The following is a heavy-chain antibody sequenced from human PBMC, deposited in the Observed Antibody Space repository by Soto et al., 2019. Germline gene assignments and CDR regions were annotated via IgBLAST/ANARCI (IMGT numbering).Heavy chain of an antibody. CDR1: GYSFTNYW. V-gene: IGHV5-10-1*01. Sequence: EVQLVQSGAEVKKPVESLRISCKGSGYSFTNYWISWERQMPGKGLEWMGRIDPSDSYTNYSPSFQGHVTISADKSISTAYLQWSSLKASDTAMYYCARDDSSSWSTNWFDPWGQGTLVTVSS. J-gene: IGHJ5*02. D-gene: IGHD6-13*01. CDR3: ARDDSSSWSTNWFDP. CDR2: IDPSDSYT.